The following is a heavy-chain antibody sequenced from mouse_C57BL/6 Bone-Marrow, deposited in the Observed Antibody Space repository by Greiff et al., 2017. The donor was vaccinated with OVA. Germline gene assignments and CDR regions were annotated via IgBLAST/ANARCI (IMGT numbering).Heavy chain of an antibody. CDR3: ARSRDYYGNYVHFDY. CDR2: IWTGGGT. V-gene: IGHV2-9-1*01. J-gene: IGHJ2*01. D-gene: IGHD2-1*01. CDR1: GFSLTSYA. Sequence: VKLMESGPGLVAPSQSLSITCTVSGFSLTSYAISWVRQPPGKGLEWLGVIWTGGGTNYNSALKSRLSISKDNSKSQVFLKMNSLQTDDTARYYCARSRDYYGNYVHFDYWGQGTTLTVSS.